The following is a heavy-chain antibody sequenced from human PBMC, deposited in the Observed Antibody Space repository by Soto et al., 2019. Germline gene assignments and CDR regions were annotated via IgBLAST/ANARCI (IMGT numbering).Heavy chain of an antibody. D-gene: IGHD4-17*01. V-gene: IGHV1-69*12. CDR1: GGTFSSYA. Sequence: QVQLVQSGAEVRKPGSSVKVSCKASGGTFSSYALSWVRQAPGQGLEGRGGTIPIFGTANYAQKFQGRVTITADESTSTAYMELSSLRSEDTAVYYCARGGPESTVTTGEFDYWGQGTLVTVSS. CDR2: TIPIFGTA. CDR3: ARGGPESTVTTGEFDY. J-gene: IGHJ4*02.